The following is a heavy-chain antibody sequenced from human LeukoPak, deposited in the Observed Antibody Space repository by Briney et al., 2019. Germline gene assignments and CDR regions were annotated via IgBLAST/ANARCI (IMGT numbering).Heavy chain of an antibody. V-gene: IGHV1-8*01. CDR3: ARGPSKRLRNPGTYYFDY. CDR1: GYTFTSYD. Sequence: ASVKVSCKASGYTFTSYDINWVRQATGQGLEWMGWMNPNSGNTGYAQKFQGRVTMTRNTSISTAYMELSSLRSEDTAVCYCARGPSKRLRNPGTYYFDYWGQGTLVTVSS. J-gene: IGHJ4*02. D-gene: IGHD1-14*01. CDR2: MNPNSGNT.